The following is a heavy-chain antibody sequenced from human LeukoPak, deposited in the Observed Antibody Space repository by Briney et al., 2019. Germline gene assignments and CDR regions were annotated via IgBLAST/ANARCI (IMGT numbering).Heavy chain of an antibody. Sequence: GGSLSLSCAASGFTFSSYAMHWVRQAPGKGLEGVALISFDGSDKYYADSVKGRCTISRDNSKNTLYLQMNSLRAEDTAVYYCAKRGGYWFEYWGQGTLVTVSS. J-gene: IGHJ4*02. CDR1: GFTFSSYA. CDR3: AKRGGYWFEY. D-gene: IGHD3-10*01. CDR2: ISFDGSDK. V-gene: IGHV3-30*04.